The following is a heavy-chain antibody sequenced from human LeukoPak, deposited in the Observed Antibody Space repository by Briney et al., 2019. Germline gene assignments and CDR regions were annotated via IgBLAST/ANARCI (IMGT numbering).Heavy chain of an antibody. Sequence: PSETPSLTCTVSGGSISSSSYYWGWIHQPPGKGLEWIGSIYYSGSTYYNPSLKSRVTISVDTSKNQFSLKLSSVTAADTAVYYCASQDIAAAGTGAFDIWGQGTMVTVSS. CDR3: ASQDIAAAGTGAFDI. V-gene: IGHV4-39*05. J-gene: IGHJ3*02. CDR2: IYYSGST. D-gene: IGHD6-13*01. CDR1: GGSISSSSYY.